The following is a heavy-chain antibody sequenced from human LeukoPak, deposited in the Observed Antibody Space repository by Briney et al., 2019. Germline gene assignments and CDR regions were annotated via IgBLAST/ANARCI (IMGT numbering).Heavy chain of an antibody. CDR2: ISGSGGST. V-gene: IGHV3-23*01. Sequence: GGSLLLSCAAAGFTFSSYVMSWGREAPGKGLEWVSAISGSGGSTYYADSVKGRFTISRDNSKNTLYLQMNSLRAEDTAGYYCAKGSSGWRYYFDYWGQGTLVTVSS. J-gene: IGHJ4*02. D-gene: IGHD6-19*01. CDR1: GFTFSSYV. CDR3: AKGSSGWRYYFDY.